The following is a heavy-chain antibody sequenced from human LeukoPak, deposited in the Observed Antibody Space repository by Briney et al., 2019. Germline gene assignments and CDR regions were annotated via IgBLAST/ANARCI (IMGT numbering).Heavy chain of an antibody. J-gene: IGHJ4*02. V-gene: IGHV4-30-2*01. D-gene: IGHD5-24*01. Sequence: SQTLSLTCTVPGGSISSGGYYWSWIRQPPGKGLEWIGYIYRSGSTFYDPSLKSRVTISLDKSKSQFSLNLSSVTAADTAVYYCARWQQYLAHFDYWGQGNLVIVSS. CDR1: GGSISSGGYY. CDR3: ARWQQYLAHFDY. CDR2: IYRSGST.